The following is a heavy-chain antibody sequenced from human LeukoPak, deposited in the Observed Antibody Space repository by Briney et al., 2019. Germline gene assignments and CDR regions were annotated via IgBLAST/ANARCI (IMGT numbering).Heavy chain of an antibody. CDR2: IRSKGCGGTT. D-gene: IGHD5-24*01. CDR3: TRDAPTLHERYDAFDI. Sequence: GGSLRLSCTASGFTFGGYAMSWFRQAPGKGLEWVGFIRSKGCGGTTEYAATGKGRFTISRDDSKSIAYLQMNSLKTEDTGVYYCTRDAPTLHERYDAFDIWGEGTMVTVSS. V-gene: IGHV3-49*03. J-gene: IGHJ3*02. CDR1: GFTFGGYA.